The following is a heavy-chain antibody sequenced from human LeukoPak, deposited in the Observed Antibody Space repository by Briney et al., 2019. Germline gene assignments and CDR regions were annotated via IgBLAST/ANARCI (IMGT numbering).Heavy chain of an antibody. CDR2: IYYSGST. J-gene: IGHJ3*02. V-gene: IGHV4-59*01. Sequence: SETLSLTCTASGGSISSYYWSWIRQPPGKGLEWIGYIYYSGSTNYNPSLKSRVTISVDTSKNQFSLKLSSVTAADTAVYYCAREGPVAGDDAFDIWGQGTMVTVSS. D-gene: IGHD6-19*01. CDR3: AREGPVAGDDAFDI. CDR1: GGSISSYY.